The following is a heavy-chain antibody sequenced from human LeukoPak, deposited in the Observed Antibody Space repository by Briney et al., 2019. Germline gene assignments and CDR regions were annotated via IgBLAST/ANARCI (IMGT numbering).Heavy chain of an antibody. CDR2: IWFDGSDN. J-gene: IGHJ6*02. D-gene: IGHD6-25*01. Sequence: PGGSLRLSCAASGFTFSKHGMHWVRQAPGKGLEWVGIIWFDGSDNYFADSVKGRFTISRDNSKSTLYLQMNRLRAEDTAVYYCARDGSAAYYYGMDVWGQGTMVTVS. CDR1: GFTFSKHG. CDR3: ARDGSAAYYYGMDV. V-gene: IGHV3-33*01.